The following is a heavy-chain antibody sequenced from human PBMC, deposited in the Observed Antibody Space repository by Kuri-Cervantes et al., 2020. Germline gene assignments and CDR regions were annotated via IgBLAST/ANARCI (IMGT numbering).Heavy chain of an antibody. D-gene: IGHD6-13*01. CDR3: TTDFPGSIAAANYYYYGMDV. CDR1: GFTFSSYA. CDR2: IWYDGSNK. V-gene: IGHV3-33*08. J-gene: IGHJ6*02. Sequence: GESLKISCAASGFTFSSYAMHWVRQAPGKGLEWVAVIWYDGSNKYYADSVKGRFTISRDNSKNTLYLQMNSLRAEDTAVYYCTTDFPGSIAAANYYYYGMDVWGQGTTVTVSS.